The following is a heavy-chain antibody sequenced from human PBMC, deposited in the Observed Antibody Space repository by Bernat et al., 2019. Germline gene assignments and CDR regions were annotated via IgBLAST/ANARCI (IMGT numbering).Heavy chain of an antibody. Sequence: EVQLLESGGGLVQPGDSLRLSCATSGFTFGSYAMSWVRQAPGKGLEWVSAISSSGGDTYYTDSVKGRFTISRDNSKNTLYLQMNSLRAEDTAVYYCARAEKGLRMVRGVSSSDYWGQGTLVTVSS. V-gene: IGHV3-23*01. CDR3: ARAEKGLRMVRGVSSSDY. J-gene: IGHJ4*02. CDR2: ISSSGGDT. D-gene: IGHD3-10*01. CDR1: GFTFGSYA.